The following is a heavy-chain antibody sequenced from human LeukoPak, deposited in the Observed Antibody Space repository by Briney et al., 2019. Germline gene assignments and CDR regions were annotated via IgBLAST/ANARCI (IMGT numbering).Heavy chain of an antibody. V-gene: IGHV3-33*01. CDR2: IWYDGSNK. CDR1: GFTFSSYG. CDR3: ARGSLYFDWFIMGY. D-gene: IGHD3-9*01. Sequence: GGSLRLSCAASGFTFSSYGMHWVRQAPGKGLEWVAVIWYDGSNKYYADSVKGRFTISRDNSKNTLYLQMNSPRAEDTAVYYCARGSLYFDWFIMGYWGQGTLVTVSS. J-gene: IGHJ4*02.